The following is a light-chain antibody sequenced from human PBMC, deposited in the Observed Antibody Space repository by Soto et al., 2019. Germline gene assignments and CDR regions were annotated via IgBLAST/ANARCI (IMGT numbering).Light chain of an antibody. CDR1: QSVSGD. CDR3: QQYNNWPRT. Sequence: EIVFTQAPVTLSCSSSVRATLCSRASQSVSGDLAWYHQKPGQAPRLLIYSASTRATGIPARFSGSGSGTEFTLTINSLQSEDFAVYYCQQYNNWPRTFGQGTKVDIK. CDR2: SAS. J-gene: IGKJ1*01. V-gene: IGKV3-15*01.